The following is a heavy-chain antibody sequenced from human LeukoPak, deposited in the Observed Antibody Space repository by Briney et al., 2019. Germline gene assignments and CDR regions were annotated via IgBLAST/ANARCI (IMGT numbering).Heavy chain of an antibody. CDR3: ARHRGVYSSSSGFDY. J-gene: IGHJ4*02. Sequence: SETLSLTCTVSGGSISSGGYYWGWIRQPPGKGLEWIGSIYYSGSTYYNPSLKSRVTISVDTSKNQFSLKLSSVTAADTAVYYCARHRGVYSSSSGFDYWGQGTLVTVSS. V-gene: IGHV4-39*01. CDR1: GGSISSGGYY. CDR2: IYYSGST. D-gene: IGHD6-6*01.